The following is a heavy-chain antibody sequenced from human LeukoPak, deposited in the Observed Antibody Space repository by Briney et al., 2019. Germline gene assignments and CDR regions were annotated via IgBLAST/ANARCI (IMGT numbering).Heavy chain of an antibody. CDR1: GFTFSSYW. CDR2: IKQDGSEK. CDR3: ARDFWSELVVDDAFDI. Sequence: GGSERLSCAASGFTFSSYWMSWVRQAPGKGLEWVANIKQDGSEKYYVDSVKGLFTISRDNAKNSLYLQMNSLRAEDTAVYYCARDFWSELVVDDAFDIWGQGTMVTVSS. J-gene: IGHJ3*02. D-gene: IGHD3/OR15-3a*01. V-gene: IGHV3-7*01.